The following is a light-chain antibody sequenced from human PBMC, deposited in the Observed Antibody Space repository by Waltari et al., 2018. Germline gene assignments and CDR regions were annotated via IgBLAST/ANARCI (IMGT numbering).Light chain of an antibody. CDR2: DTS. Sequence: ESVVTQSPGTLSLSPGETATLSCRASHSRSSFLAWYQQKPGQAPRLLIHDTSKRATGVPARFSGSASGTDFTLTISSLEPEDFAVYSFQQRTDWTLMYTFGQGTKLEIK. CDR3: QQRTDWTLMYT. CDR1: HSRSSF. J-gene: IGKJ2*01. V-gene: IGKV3-11*01.